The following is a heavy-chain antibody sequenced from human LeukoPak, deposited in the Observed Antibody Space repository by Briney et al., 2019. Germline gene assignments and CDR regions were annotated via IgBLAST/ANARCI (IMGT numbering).Heavy chain of an antibody. Sequence: QPGGSLRLSCAASGFTFDDYAMHWVRQAPGKGLEWVSGISWNSGSIGYADSVKGRFTISRDNAKNSLYLQMNSLRAEDTALYYCAKDRAAAGFDYWGQGTLVTVSS. CDR1: GFTFDDYA. CDR2: ISWNSGSI. J-gene: IGHJ4*02. V-gene: IGHV3-9*01. CDR3: AKDRAAAGFDY. D-gene: IGHD6-13*01.